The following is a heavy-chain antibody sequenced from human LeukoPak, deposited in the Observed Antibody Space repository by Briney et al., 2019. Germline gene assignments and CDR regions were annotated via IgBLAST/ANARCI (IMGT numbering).Heavy chain of an antibody. D-gene: IGHD2-21*01. CDR1: GFTLSTYS. J-gene: IGHJ4*02. Sequence: PGGSLRLSCAASGFTLSTYSMNWVRQAPGKGLEWVSSISSSSTYIYYADSVKGRFTISRDNAKNSLSLQMNSLRAEDTAVYYCAKDGVAYCGGDCYSDYWGQGTLVTVSS. CDR3: AKDGVAYCGGDCYSDY. V-gene: IGHV3-21*04. CDR2: ISSSSTYI.